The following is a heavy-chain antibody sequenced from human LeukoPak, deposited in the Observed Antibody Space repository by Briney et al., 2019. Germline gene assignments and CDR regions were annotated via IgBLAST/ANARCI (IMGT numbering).Heavy chain of an antibody. CDR2: ISAYNGNT. CDR1: GYTFTSYG. CDR3: ARALTGDDAFDI. J-gene: IGHJ3*02. V-gene: IGHV1-18*03. Sequence: ASVKVSCKASGYTFTSYGISWVRQAPGQGLEWMGWISAYNGNTNYAQKLQGRVTMTTDTSTSTAYMELSSLRSEDMAVYYCARALTGDDAFDIWGQGTMVTVSS. D-gene: IGHD7-27*01.